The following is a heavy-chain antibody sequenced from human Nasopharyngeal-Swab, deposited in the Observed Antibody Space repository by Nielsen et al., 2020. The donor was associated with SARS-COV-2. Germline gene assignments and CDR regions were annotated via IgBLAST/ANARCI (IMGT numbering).Heavy chain of an antibody. Sequence: SLKISCAASGFTFDDYAMHWVRQAPGKGLEWVSGISWNSGSIGYADSVKGRFTISRDNAKNSLYLQMNSLRAEDTALYYCAGGYYDFWSGHPWGQGTLVTVSS. CDR1: GFTFDDYA. CDR3: AGGYYDFWSGHP. CDR2: ISWNSGSI. J-gene: IGHJ5*02. V-gene: IGHV3-9*01. D-gene: IGHD3-3*01.